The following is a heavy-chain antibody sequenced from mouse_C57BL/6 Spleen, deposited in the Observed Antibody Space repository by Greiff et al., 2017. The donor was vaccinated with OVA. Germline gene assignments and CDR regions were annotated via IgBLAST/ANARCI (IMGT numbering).Heavy chain of an antibody. J-gene: IGHJ4*01. CDR2: ISDGGSYT. CDR1: GFTFSSYA. Sequence: EVHLVESGGGLVKPGGSLKLSCAASGFTFSSYAMSWVRQTPEKRLEWVATISDGGSYTYYPDNVKGRFTISRDNAKNNLYLQMSHLKSEDTAMYYCARDHYGSSVYAMDYWGQGTSVTVSS. V-gene: IGHV5-4*01. CDR3: ARDHYGSSVYAMDY. D-gene: IGHD1-1*01.